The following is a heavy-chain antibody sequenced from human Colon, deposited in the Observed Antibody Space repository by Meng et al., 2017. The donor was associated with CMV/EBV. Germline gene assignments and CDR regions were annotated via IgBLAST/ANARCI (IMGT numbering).Heavy chain of an antibody. J-gene: IGHJ4*02. V-gene: IGHV3-21*01. D-gene: IGHD3-3*02. CDR1: GFNLNTYS. CDR3: VRLDLAAFYS. Sequence: GESLKISCAASGFNLNTYSMNWLRQAPGRGLEWVASISISNSYIYYADSVKGRFTISRDNAKNSSSLHMNSLRAEDTAVYYCVRLDLAAFYSWGQGTVVTVSS. CDR2: ISISNSYI.